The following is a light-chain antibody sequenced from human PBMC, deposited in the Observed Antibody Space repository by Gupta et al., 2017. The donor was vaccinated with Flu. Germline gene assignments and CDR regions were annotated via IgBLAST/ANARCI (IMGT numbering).Light chain of an antibody. Sequence: QSVLTQPPSASGTPGQRVTISCSGSSSNIGSITVNWYQQLPGTAPKLLIYSNNQRPSGVPDRFSGSKSGTSASLAISGLQSEDEADYYCAAWDDSLNVVFGGGTKLTVL. V-gene: IGLV1-44*01. J-gene: IGLJ3*02. CDR2: SNN. CDR1: SSNIGSIT. CDR3: AAWDDSLNVV.